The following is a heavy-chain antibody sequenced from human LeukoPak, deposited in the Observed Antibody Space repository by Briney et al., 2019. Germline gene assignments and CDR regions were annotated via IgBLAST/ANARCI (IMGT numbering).Heavy chain of an antibody. CDR2: IKQDGSEK. CDR1: GFTFSSYW. Sequence: GGSLRLSCAASGFTFSSYWMSWARQAPGKGLEWVANIKQDGSEKYYVDSVKGRFTISRDNAKNSLYLQMNSLRAEDTAVYYCAKVWSGWYDRAFDIWGQGTMVTVSS. CDR3: AKVWSGWYDRAFDI. D-gene: IGHD6-19*01. V-gene: IGHV3-7*01. J-gene: IGHJ3*02.